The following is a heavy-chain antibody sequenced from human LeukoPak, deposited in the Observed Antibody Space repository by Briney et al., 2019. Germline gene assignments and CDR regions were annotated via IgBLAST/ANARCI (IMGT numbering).Heavy chain of an antibody. D-gene: IGHD2-2*01. CDR1: GGSISSYY. CDR2: IYYSGST. CDR3: ARDCSSTSCYGTFDY. Sequence: SETLSLTCTVSGGSISSYYWSWIRQPPGKGLEWIRYIYYSGSTNYNPSLKSRVTISVDTSKNQFSLKLSSVTAADTAVYYCARDCSSTSCYGTFDYWGQGTLVTVSS. J-gene: IGHJ4*02. V-gene: IGHV4-59*01.